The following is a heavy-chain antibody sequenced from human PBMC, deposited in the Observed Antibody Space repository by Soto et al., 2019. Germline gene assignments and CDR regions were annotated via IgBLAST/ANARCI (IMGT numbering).Heavy chain of an antibody. D-gene: IGHD5-18*01. V-gene: IGHV4-34*03. CDR3: AAESGSTYGYFDH. CDR1: GGSFANYY. Sequence: PSETLSLPCAVYGGSFANYYWNWIRQPPGKGLEWIGEINYSGSTDYHPSLESRVTISVDTSKNQFTLRLTSVTAADTAGYFCAAESGSTYGYFDHWGQGTQVTVSS. J-gene: IGHJ4*02. CDR2: INYSGST.